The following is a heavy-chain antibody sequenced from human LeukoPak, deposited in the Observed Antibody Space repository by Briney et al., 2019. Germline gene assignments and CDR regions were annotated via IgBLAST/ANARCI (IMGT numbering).Heavy chain of an antibody. J-gene: IGHJ4*02. Sequence: PGGSLRLSCAASGFTFTRYAMSWVRQAPGKGLEWVSDISGRGDSTYFADSVKGRFTISRDNSKNTLYLQMDSLTTEDTGVYYCAREQGQQWRRFDSWGQGSPVTVSS. V-gene: IGHV3-23*01. CDR1: GFTFTRYA. CDR2: ISGRGDST. CDR3: AREQGQQWRRFDS. D-gene: IGHD6-19*01.